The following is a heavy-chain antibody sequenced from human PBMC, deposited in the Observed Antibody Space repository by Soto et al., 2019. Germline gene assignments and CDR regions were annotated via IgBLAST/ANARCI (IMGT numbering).Heavy chain of an antibody. CDR1: GCPFRVFW. Sequence: GGSLRLSCAASGCPFRVFWMSWVRQVPGKGLEWVAMINQGGTEIYYVDSVWGRFTISRDNAANLVYLQMDSLRGEDTAVYYCARDGPIQQLGQSYQFWRQGTLVTVSS. V-gene: IGHV3-7*01. CDR3: ARDGPIQQLGQSYQF. CDR2: INQGGTEI. J-gene: IGHJ1*01. D-gene: IGHD4-4*01.